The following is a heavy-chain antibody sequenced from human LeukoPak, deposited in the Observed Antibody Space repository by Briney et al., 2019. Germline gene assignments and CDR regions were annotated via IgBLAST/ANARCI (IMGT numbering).Heavy chain of an antibody. Sequence: PSETLSLTCTVSGGSISSSSYYWGWIRQPPGKGLEWIGSIYYSGSTYYNPSLKSRVTISVDTSKNQFSLKLSSVTAADTAVYYCARQANHQPRGVVTAADYWGQGTLVTVSS. J-gene: IGHJ4*02. CDR1: GGSISSSSYY. D-gene: IGHD2-21*02. V-gene: IGHV4-39*01. CDR2: IYYSGST. CDR3: ARQANHQPRGVVTAADY.